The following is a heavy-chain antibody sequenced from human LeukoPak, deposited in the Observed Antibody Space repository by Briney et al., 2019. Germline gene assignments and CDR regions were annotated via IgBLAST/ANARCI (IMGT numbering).Heavy chain of an antibody. J-gene: IGHJ4*02. CDR2: ISAYNGNT. Sequence: GSVKVSCKASGYTFTSYGISWVRQAPGQGLEWMGWISAYNGNTNYAQKFQGRVTMTTDTSTSTAYMELRSLRSDDAAVYYCARDYYYDSSGYVDYWGQGTLVTVSS. V-gene: IGHV1-18*01. CDR1: GYTFTSYG. D-gene: IGHD3-22*01. CDR3: ARDYYYDSSGYVDY.